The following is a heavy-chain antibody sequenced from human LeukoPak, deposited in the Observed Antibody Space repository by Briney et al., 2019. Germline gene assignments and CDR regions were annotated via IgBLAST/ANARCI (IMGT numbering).Heavy chain of an antibody. V-gene: IGHV4-59*01. CDR1: GGSISSYY. D-gene: IGHD5-18*01. Sequence: SETLSLTCTVSGGSISSYYWSWIRQPPGKGLEWIGYIYYSGSTNYNPSLKSRVTISVDTSKNQFSLKLSSVTAADTAVYYCARGSKQDTAMVYWGQGTLVTVSS. CDR3: ARGSKQDTAMVY. J-gene: IGHJ4*02. CDR2: IYYSGST.